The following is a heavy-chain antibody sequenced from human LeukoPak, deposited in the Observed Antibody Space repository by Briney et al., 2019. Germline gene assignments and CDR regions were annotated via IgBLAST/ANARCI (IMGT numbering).Heavy chain of an antibody. J-gene: IGHJ4*02. D-gene: IGHD3-9*01. CDR2: IKSKTDGGTT. Sequence: GGSLRLSCAASGFTFSNAWMSWVRQAPGKGLEWVGRIKSKTDGGTTDYAAPVEGRFTISRDDSKNTLYLQMNSLKTEDTAVYYCTTDILTGYYSDVDYWGQGTLVTVSS. V-gene: IGHV3-15*01. CDR1: GFTFSNAW. CDR3: TTDILTGYYSDVDY.